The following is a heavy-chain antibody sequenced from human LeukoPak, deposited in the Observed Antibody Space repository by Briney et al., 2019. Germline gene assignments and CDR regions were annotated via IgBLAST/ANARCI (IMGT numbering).Heavy chain of an antibody. Sequence: LQTLSLTCAVSGGSISSGGYSWSWIRQPPGKDLEWIGYIYHSGSTYYNPSLKSRVTISVDRSKNQFSLKLSSVTAADTAVYYCARTSIAARRANAFDIWGQGTMVTVSS. J-gene: IGHJ3*02. CDR2: IYHSGST. CDR1: GGSISSGGYS. D-gene: IGHD6-6*01. V-gene: IGHV4-30-2*01. CDR3: ARTSIAARRANAFDI.